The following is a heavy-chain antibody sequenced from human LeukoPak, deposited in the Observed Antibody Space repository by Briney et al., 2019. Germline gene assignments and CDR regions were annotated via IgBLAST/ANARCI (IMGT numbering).Heavy chain of an antibody. Sequence: SETLSLTCTVSGGSISSSSYYWGWIRQPPGKGLEWIGSIYYSGSTYYNPSLKSRVTISVDTPKNQFSLKLSSVTAADTAVYYCARGGQLLLSAFDIWGQGTMVTVSS. V-gene: IGHV4-39*07. D-gene: IGHD2-15*01. CDR3: ARGGQLLLSAFDI. CDR1: GGSISSSSYY. J-gene: IGHJ3*02. CDR2: IYYSGST.